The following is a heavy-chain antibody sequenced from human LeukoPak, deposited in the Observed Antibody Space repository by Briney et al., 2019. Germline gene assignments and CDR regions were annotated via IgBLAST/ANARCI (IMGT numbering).Heavy chain of an antibody. V-gene: IGHV4-30-4*01. J-gene: IGHJ3*02. D-gene: IGHD3-10*01. CDR3: ARGITRRRTFDI. CDR2: IYYSGST. Sequence: SETLSLTCTVSGGSVSSGDYYWSWIRQPPGKGLEWIGYIYYSGSTYYNPSLKSRITISVDTSKNQFSLKLSSVTATDTALYYCARGITRRRTFDIWGQGTMVTVSS. CDR1: GGSVSSGDYY.